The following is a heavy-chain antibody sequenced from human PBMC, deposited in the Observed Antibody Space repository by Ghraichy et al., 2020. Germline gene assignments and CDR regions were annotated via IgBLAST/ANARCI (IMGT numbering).Heavy chain of an antibody. V-gene: IGHV3-30*04. J-gene: IGHJ4*02. CDR3: ARDSTDYPLRDFDY. Sequence: LSLTCAASGFTFSGYAMHWVRQAPGKGLDWVAVISYDGSDKYYADSVKGRFTISRDNSGNTLYLQMNSLRAEDTAMYYCARDSTDYPLRDFDYWGQGTLVTVSS. CDR2: ISYDGSDK. D-gene: IGHD3-22*01. CDR1: GFTFSGYA.